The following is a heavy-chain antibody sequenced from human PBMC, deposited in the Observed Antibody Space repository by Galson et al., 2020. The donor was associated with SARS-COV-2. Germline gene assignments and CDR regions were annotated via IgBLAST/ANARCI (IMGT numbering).Heavy chain of an antibody. CDR2: IYYSGSN. D-gene: IGHD6-13*01. CDR1: GGSISSSSYY. V-gene: IGHV4-39*07. J-gene: IGHJ4*02. CDR3: ARDHRGIAAAGIYY. Sequence: ASETLSLTCTVSGGSISSSSYYWGWIRQPPGKGLEWIGSIYYSGSNYYNPSLKSRVTISVDTSKNQFSLKLSSVTAADTAVYYCARDHRGIAAAGIYYWGQGTLVTVSS.